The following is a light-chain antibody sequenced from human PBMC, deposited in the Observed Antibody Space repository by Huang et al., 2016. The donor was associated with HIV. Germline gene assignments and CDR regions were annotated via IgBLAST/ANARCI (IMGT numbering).Light chain of an antibody. CDR3: QQSYSTLWT. CDR2: TAS. V-gene: IGKV1-39*01. CDR1: QNINNY. J-gene: IGKJ3*01. Sequence: DIQMTQSPSSLSASVGDRVTITCRASQNINNYLNWYQQKPGKAPKRLIYTASTLQSGVTSRFSGSGSGTDFTLTINDLQPEGFATYYCQQSYSTLWTFGPGTKVDI.